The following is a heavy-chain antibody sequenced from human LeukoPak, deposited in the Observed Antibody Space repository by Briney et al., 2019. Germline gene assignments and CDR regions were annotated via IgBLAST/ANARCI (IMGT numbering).Heavy chain of an antibody. Sequence: ASVKVSCKASGGTFSSYAISSVRQAPGQGLEWMGGIIPIFGTANYAQKFQGRVTITADESTSTAYMELSSLRSEDTAVYYCARRLYDSSGSDYWGQGTLVTVSS. CDR3: ARRLYDSSGSDY. CDR1: GGTFSSYA. CDR2: IIPIFGTA. J-gene: IGHJ4*02. V-gene: IGHV1-69*13. D-gene: IGHD3-22*01.